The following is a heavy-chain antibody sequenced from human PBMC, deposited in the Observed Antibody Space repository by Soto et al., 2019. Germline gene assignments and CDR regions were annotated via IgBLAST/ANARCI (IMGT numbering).Heavy chain of an antibody. J-gene: IGHJ4*02. CDR3: ASKVRGAAAAFDY. Sequence: SETLSLTCAVSSGSISSSNWWSWVRQPPGKGLEGIGEIYHSGSTNYNPSLKSRVTISVDKSKNQFSLKLSSVTAADTAVYYCASKVRGAAAAFDYWGQGTLVTASS. CDR1: SGSISSSNW. CDR2: IYHSGST. D-gene: IGHD3-10*01. V-gene: IGHV4-4*02.